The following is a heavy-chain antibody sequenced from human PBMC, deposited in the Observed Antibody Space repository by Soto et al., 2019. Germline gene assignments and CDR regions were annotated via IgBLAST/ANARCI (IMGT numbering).Heavy chain of an antibody. J-gene: IGHJ3*02. CDR1: GFTFSSYS. V-gene: IGHV3-48*02. CDR2: LSSSSSTI. CDR3: ARDHPACYI. Sequence: EVQLVESGGGLVQPGGSLRLSCAASGFTFSSYSMNWVRQAPGKGLEWVTYLSSSSSTIYYADSVKGRFTISRDNAKNSLYLQMNRIRDEDTAVYYCARDHPACYIWGQGTKVTVSS.